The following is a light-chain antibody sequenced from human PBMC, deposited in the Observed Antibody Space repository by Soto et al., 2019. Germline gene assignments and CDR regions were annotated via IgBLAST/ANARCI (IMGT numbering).Light chain of an antibody. J-gene: IGKJ4*01. V-gene: IGKV1-5*03. CDR1: QSISSW. CDR2: KAS. CDR3: QQYYSYPLT. Sequence: DIQMTQSPSTLSASVGDRVTITCRASQSISSWLAWYQQKPGKAPNLLIYKASSLESGVPSRFSGSGSGTEFTLTISSLQPEDFATYYCQQYYSYPLTFGGGTKVDIK.